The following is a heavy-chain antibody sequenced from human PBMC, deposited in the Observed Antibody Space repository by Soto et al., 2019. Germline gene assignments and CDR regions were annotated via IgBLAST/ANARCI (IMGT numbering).Heavy chain of an antibody. J-gene: IGHJ4*02. CDR3: AADRYCSGGSCYSGY. D-gene: IGHD2-15*01. CDR1: GFTFTSSA. V-gene: IGHV1-58*01. Sequence: RASVKVSCKASGFTFTSSAVQWVRQARGQRLEWIGWIVVGSGNTNYAQKFQERVTITRDMSTSTAYMELSSLRSEDTAVYYCAADRYCSGGSCYSGYWGQGTLVTVSS. CDR2: IVVGSGNT.